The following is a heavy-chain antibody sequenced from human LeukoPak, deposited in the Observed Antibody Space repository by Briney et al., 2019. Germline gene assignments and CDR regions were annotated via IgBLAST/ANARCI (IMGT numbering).Heavy chain of an antibody. J-gene: IGHJ4*02. D-gene: IGHD4-17*01. Sequence: SQTLSLTCAISGDSVSSNNAGWNWIRQSPSRGIEWLGRTYYRSKWYNDYAVSVKSRITINPDTSKNQFSLQLNSVTPEDTAVYYCARAKEGYGDYYFDYWGQGTLVTVSS. V-gene: IGHV6-1*01. CDR1: GDSVSSNNAG. CDR3: ARAKEGYGDYYFDY. CDR2: TYYRSKWYN.